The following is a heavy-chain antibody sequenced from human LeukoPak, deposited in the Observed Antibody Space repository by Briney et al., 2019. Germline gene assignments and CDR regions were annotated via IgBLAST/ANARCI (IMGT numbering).Heavy chain of an antibody. V-gene: IGHV3-66*02. CDR3: ARSNCSSTSCYTRSYYYYGMDV. Sequence: PGGSLRLSCAASGFTFSSYAMSWVRQAPGKGLEWVSVIYSGGSTYYADSVKGRFTISRDNSKNTLYLQMNSLRAEDTAVYYCARSNCSSTSCYTRSYYYYGMDVWGQGTTVTVSS. D-gene: IGHD2-2*02. J-gene: IGHJ6*02. CDR1: GFTFSSYA. CDR2: IYSGGST.